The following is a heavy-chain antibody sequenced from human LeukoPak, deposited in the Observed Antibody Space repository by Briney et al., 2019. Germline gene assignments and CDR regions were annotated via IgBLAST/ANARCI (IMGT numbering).Heavy chain of an antibody. CDR1: GYTFTSYG. V-gene: IGHV1-18*01. CDR2: ISAYNHNA. D-gene: IGHD2-2*01. Sequence: ASVKVSCKASGYTFTSYGISWVRQAPAHGLQWMGWISAYNHNANYAQKFQGRVSMTTDTPTSTAYMELRNLRSDDTAVYYCARSYCSSTSCPGSRFDPWGQGTLVSVSS. J-gene: IGHJ5*02. CDR3: ARSYCSSTSCPGSRFDP.